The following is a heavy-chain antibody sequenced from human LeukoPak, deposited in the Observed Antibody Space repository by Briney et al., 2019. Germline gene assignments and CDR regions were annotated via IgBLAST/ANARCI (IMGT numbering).Heavy chain of an antibody. CDR1: GYSFTAFY. J-gene: IGHJ4*02. CDR3: ARDGDYGTGSYYRGCIDS. V-gene: IGHV1-2*02. D-gene: IGHD3-10*01. Sequence: ASVKVFCKSSGYSFTAFYIHWARHPPGQGLEWMGWMHPRRGDTNYAQKFEGGGAITRDKSISTAYLDVSSLRSDDTAVYYCARDGDYGTGSYYRGCIDSWGQGTPVTVSP. CDR2: MHPRRGDT.